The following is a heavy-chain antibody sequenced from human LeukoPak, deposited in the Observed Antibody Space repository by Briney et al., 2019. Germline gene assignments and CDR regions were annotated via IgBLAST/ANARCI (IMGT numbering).Heavy chain of an antibody. CDR3: ARSPYYYDSSGVDAFDI. V-gene: IGHV4-38-2*02. Sequence: SETLSLTCTVSGYSISSGYYWGWIRQPPGKGLEWIGSIYHSGSTYYNPSLKSRVTISVDTSKNQFSLKLSSVTAADTAVYYCARSPYYYDSSGVDAFDIWGQGTMVTVSS. CDR1: GYSISSGYY. D-gene: IGHD3-22*01. J-gene: IGHJ3*02. CDR2: IYHSGST.